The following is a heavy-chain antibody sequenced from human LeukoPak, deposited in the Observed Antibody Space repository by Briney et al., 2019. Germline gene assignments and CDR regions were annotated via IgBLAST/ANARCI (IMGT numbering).Heavy chain of an antibody. V-gene: IGHV4-39*07. CDR1: GDSISSSSYY. Sequence: PSETLSLTCNVSGDSISSSSYYWSWIRVPPGKGLEWIGEIYHSGSTNYNPSLKSRVTISVDKSKNQFSLKLSSVTAADTAVYYCARLITLLYYFDYWGQGTLVTVSS. D-gene: IGHD3-10*01. J-gene: IGHJ4*02. CDR2: IYHSGST. CDR3: ARLITLLYYFDY.